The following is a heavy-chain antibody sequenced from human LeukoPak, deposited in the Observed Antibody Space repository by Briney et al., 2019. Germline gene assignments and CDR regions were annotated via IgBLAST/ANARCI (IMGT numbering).Heavy chain of an antibody. CDR2: INPSGGST. Sequence: PGASVKVSCKASGYTFTSYYMHWVRQAPGQGLEWMGLINPSGGSTSYAQKFQGRVTMTRDTSTSTVYMELSSLRSEDTAVYYCARDVTIFGVVIMGPFDYWGQGTLVTVSS. J-gene: IGHJ4*02. V-gene: IGHV1-46*01. CDR1: GYTFTSYY. CDR3: ARDVTIFGVVIMGPFDY. D-gene: IGHD3-3*01.